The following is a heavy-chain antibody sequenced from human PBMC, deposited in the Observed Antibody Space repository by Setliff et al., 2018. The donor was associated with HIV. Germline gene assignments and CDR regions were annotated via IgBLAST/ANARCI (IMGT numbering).Heavy chain of an antibody. Sequence: PGGSLRLSCAVSGFIVTDNWMAWARQAPGKGLEWVGHIFSQTHGGAISYVEPVKGRFTISRDESRNILYLEMNNVNTEDTAVYYCTGSFLGFWGQGTLDTVSS. D-gene: IGHD3-3*01. J-gene: IGHJ4*02. CDR1: GFIVTDNW. V-gene: IGHV3-15*06. CDR2: IFSQTHGGAI. CDR3: TGSFLGF.